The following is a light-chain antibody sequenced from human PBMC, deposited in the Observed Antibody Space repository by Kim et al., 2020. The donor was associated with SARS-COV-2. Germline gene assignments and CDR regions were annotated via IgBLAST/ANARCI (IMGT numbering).Light chain of an antibody. CDR2: GAS. CDR1: QIVSNNY. V-gene: IGKV3-20*01. J-gene: IGKJ1*01. CDR3: HQYATTPWT. Sequence: SPGERAALSCRASQIVSNNYLAWYQQKPGQVPRLLIYGASSRPTGIPDRFSGSGSGTDFSLTISSLEPEDFAAYYCHQYATTPWTFGQGTKVDIK.